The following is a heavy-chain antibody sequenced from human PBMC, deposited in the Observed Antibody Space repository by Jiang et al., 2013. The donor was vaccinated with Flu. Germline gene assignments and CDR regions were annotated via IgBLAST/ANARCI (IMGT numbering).Heavy chain of an antibody. CDR1: GYSFTSYW. CDR3: ARHGAYSSSSFWGENWFDP. J-gene: IGHJ5*02. V-gene: IGHV5-10-1*01. CDR2: IDPSDSYT. Sequence: SCKGSGYSFTSYWISWVRQMPGKGLEWMGRIDPSDSYTNYSPSFQGHVTISADKSISTAYLQWSSLKASDTAMYYCARHGAYSSSSFWGENWFDPWGQGTLVTVSS. D-gene: IGHD6-6*01.